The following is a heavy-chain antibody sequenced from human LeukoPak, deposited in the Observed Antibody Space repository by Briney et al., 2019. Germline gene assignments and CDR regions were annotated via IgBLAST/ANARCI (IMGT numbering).Heavy chain of an antibody. D-gene: IGHD6-19*01. V-gene: IGHV4-39*01. Sequence: SETLSLTCTVSGDSIRSSSYYWGWLRQPPGKGLEWIGSIYYSGSTYYNPSLKSRVTMSVDTSKNQFSLKLSSVTAADTAMYYCVRFQRPGYSSACDWGQGTLVTVSS. CDR2: IYYSGST. CDR1: GDSIRSSSYY. CDR3: VRFQRPGYSSACD. J-gene: IGHJ4*02.